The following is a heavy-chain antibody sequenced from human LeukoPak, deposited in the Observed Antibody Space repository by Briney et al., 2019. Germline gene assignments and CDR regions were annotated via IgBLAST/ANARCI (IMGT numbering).Heavy chain of an antibody. V-gene: IGHV3-23*01. CDR3: AKDPRDSSSWYFDY. CDR2: ISGSGDRT. D-gene: IGHD6-13*01. Sequence: GGSLRLSCAASGFTFSSYTMSWVRQAPGKGLGWVSGISGSGDRTYYADSVKGRFTISRDNSKNTLYLEMNSLRAEDTAVYHCAKDPRDSSSWYFDYWGQGTLVTVSS. CDR1: GFTFSSYT. J-gene: IGHJ4*02.